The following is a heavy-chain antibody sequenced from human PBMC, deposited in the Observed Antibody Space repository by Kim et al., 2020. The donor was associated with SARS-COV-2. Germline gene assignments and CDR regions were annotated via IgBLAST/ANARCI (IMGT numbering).Heavy chain of an antibody. Sequence: SVKVSCKASGGTFSSYAISWVRQAPGQGLEWMGRIIPILGIANYAQKFQGRVTITADKSTSTAYMELSSLRSEDTAVYYCARAARDDYSNYAYYGMDVWGQGTTVTVSS. CDR1: GGTFSSYA. V-gene: IGHV1-69*04. CDR3: ARAARDDYSNYAYYGMDV. J-gene: IGHJ6*02. CDR2: IIPILGIA. D-gene: IGHD4-4*01.